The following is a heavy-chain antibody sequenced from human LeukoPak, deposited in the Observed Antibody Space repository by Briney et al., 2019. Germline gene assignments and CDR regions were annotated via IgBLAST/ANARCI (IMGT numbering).Heavy chain of an antibody. CDR2: ISAYNGNT. Sequence: GASVKVSCKASGYTFTSYGISWVRQAPGQGLEWMGWISAYNGNTNYAQKLQGRVTMTTDTSTSTAYMELRSLRPEDTAVYYCAKGSGYEAQYYYYYMDVWGKGTTVTISS. CDR3: AKGSGYEAQYYYYYMDV. D-gene: IGHD5-12*01. V-gene: IGHV1-18*01. J-gene: IGHJ6*03. CDR1: GYTFTSYG.